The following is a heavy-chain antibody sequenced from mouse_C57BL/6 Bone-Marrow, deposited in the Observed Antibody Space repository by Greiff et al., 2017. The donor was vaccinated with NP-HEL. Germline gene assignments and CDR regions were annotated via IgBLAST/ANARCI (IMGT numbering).Heavy chain of an antibody. D-gene: IGHD1-1*01. CDR1: GYTFTSYT. V-gene: IGHV1-4*01. CDR3: ASGGDYDGSSPYFDY. Sequence: VQLQQSGAELVRPGASVKMSCKASGYTFTSYTMHWVNQRPGQGLEWIGYINPSSGYTKYNQKFKDKATLTADKSSSTAYMQLSSLTSEDSAVYYCASGGDYDGSSPYFDYWGQGTTLTVSS. CDR2: INPSSGYT. J-gene: IGHJ2*01.